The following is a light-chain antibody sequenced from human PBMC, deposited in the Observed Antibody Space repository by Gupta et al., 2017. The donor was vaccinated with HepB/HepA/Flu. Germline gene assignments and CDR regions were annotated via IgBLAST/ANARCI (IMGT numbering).Light chain of an antibody. V-gene: IGKV1-5*03. CDR2: MAS. J-gene: IGKJ3*01. CDR3: QQYNSYST. CDR1: QSISTW. Sequence: DIQMTQSPSTLSASVGDRVIITCRTSQSISTWLSWYQQKPGKAPTLLIYMASTLESGVPSRFSGSGSVTKFTLTISSLQPDDFATYYGQQYNSYSTFGPGTKVDIK.